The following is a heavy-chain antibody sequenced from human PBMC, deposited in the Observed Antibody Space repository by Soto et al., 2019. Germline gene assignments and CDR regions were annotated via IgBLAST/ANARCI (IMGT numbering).Heavy chain of an antibody. Sequence: PSETLSLTCAVSGGSFSGFYWTWIRQPPGEGLEWIGYVYHTGRTSYNPSLKSRVSISMGTSKNQFSLNLDSVTAADTAVYFCARDFAYFDSWGQGTLVTVSS. J-gene: IGHJ4*02. CDR1: GGSFSGFY. V-gene: IGHV4-59*01. D-gene: IGHD3-3*01. CDR3: ARDFAYFDS. CDR2: VYHTGRT.